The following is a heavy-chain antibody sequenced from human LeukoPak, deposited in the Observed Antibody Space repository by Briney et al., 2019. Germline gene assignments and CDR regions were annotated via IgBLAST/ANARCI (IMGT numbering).Heavy chain of an antibody. Sequence: GGSLRLSCAASGFTFSSYAMSWVRQAPGQGLEWVSAISGSGGSTYYADSVKGRFTISRDNSKNTLYLQMNSLRAEDTAVYYCAKDVGPPRRLGFDYWGQGTLVTVSS. D-gene: IGHD2-15*01. J-gene: IGHJ4*02. CDR1: GFTFSSYA. V-gene: IGHV3-23*01. CDR2: ISGSGGST. CDR3: AKDVGPPRRLGFDY.